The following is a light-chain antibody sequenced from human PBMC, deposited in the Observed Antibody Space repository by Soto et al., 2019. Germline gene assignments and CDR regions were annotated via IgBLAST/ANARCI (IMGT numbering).Light chain of an antibody. CDR3: QQHSDSPLT. J-gene: IGKJ4*01. Sequence: EIGMTQSPATLSVSPGERATLSCRASQSVYNNLAWYQQNPGQAPRLLIYSTSTRATGIPARFSGSGSGTELTLTIRSLQSEDVADYYCQQHSDSPLTFGGGTKVEIK. V-gene: IGKV3-15*01. CDR2: STS. CDR1: QSVYNN.